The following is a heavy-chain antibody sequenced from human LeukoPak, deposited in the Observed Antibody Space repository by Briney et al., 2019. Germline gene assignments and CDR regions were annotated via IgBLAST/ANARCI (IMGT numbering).Heavy chain of an antibody. CDR1: GFTFSNFA. CDR2: ITGDYAT. V-gene: IGHV3-23*01. CDR3: AKGAASGLVDWFDP. Sequence: GGSLRLSCAASGFTFSNFAMMWVRQAPGKGLEWVSSITGDYATYSADPAKGRFTTSRDNSKNIVYLQMDSLRDDDTAVYYCAKGAASGLVDWFDPWGQGTLVTVS. D-gene: IGHD3-22*01. J-gene: IGHJ5*02.